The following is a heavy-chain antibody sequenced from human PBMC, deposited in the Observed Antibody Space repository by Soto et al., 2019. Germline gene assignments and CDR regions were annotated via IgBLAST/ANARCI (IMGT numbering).Heavy chain of an antibody. J-gene: IGHJ4*02. D-gene: IGHD2-15*01. CDR2: ISYDGSNK. CDR3: AKSSGGSCSYLGY. CDR1: GFTFSSYA. Sequence: GGSLRLSCAASGFTFSSYAMHWVRQAPGKGLEWVAVISYDGSNKYYADSVKGRFTISRDNSKNTLYLQMNSLRAEDTAVYYCAKSSGGSCSYLGYWGQGTLVTVSS. V-gene: IGHV3-30-3*01.